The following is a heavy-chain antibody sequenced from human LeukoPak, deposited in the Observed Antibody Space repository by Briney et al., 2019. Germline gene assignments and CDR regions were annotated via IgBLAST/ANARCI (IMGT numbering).Heavy chain of an antibody. D-gene: IGHD6-13*01. CDR1: GFTFSSYW. Sequence: GGSLRLSCAASGFTFSSYWMSWVRQAPGKGLEWVANIKQDGSEKYYVDSVKGRFTISRDNAKNSLYLQMNSLRAEDTAVYYCARASYPSSSWYYYYYYGMDVWGQGTTVTVSS. V-gene: IGHV3-7*01. CDR3: ARASYPSSSWYYYYYYGMDV. J-gene: IGHJ6*02. CDR2: IKQDGSEK.